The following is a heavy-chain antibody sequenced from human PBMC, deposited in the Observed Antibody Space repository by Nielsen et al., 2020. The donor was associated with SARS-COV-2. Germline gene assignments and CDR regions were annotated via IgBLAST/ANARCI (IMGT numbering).Heavy chain of an antibody. CDR1: GYTFTSYG. Sequence: ASVKVSCKASGYTFTSYGISWVRQAPGQGLEWMGWISAYNGNTNYVQKLQGRVTMTTDTSTSTAYMELRSLRSDDTAVYYCARDTSGSYYNYYGMDVWGQGTTVTVSS. CDR3: ARDTSGSYYNYYGMDV. V-gene: IGHV1-18*01. J-gene: IGHJ6*02. D-gene: IGHD1-26*01. CDR2: ISAYNGNT.